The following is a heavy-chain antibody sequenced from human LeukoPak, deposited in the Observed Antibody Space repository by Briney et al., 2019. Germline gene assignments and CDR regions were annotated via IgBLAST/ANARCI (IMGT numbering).Heavy chain of an antibody. D-gene: IGHD3-10*01. Sequence: SSETLSLTCTVSGGSISSSSYYWGWIRQPPGKGLEWIGSIYYSGSTYYNPSLKSRVTISVDTSKNQFSLKLSSVTAADTAVYYCARRYAVRGVIIRAKGYYFDYWGQGTLVTVSS. CDR1: GGSISSSSYY. CDR2: IYYSGST. CDR3: ARRYAVRGVIIRAKGYYFDY. J-gene: IGHJ4*02. V-gene: IGHV4-39*01.